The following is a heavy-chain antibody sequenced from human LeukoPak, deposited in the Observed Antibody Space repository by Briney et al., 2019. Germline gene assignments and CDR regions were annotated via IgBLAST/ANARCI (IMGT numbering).Heavy chain of an antibody. CDR3: ARPDEQQLVRDAFDI. V-gene: IGHV3-7*04. Sequence: PGGSLRLSCAASRFSFSSYWMAWVRQAPGKGLEWVANIKQDGGEKHYVDSVQGRFTISRDNAKNSLYLQMNSLRAEDTAVYYCARPDEQQLVRDAFDIWGQGTMVTVSS. CDR2: IKQDGGEK. D-gene: IGHD6-13*01. J-gene: IGHJ3*02. CDR1: RFSFSSYW.